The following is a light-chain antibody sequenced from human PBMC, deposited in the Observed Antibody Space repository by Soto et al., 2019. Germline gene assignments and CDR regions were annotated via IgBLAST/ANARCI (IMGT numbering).Light chain of an antibody. J-gene: IGLJ1*01. V-gene: IGLV2-14*03. CDR1: SSDVGAYKY. CDR3: SSFTGTTTLDV. Sequence: QSALAQPASVSGSPGQSITISCTGTSSDVGAYKYVSWYQQHPGKAPKLIIYGVSNRPSGVSNRFSGSKSGNTASLTISGLQPEDEADYYCSSFTGTTTLDVFGTGTKVTVL. CDR2: GVS.